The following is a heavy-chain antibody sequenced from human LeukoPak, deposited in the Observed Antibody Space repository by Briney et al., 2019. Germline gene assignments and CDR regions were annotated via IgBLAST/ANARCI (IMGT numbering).Heavy chain of an antibody. D-gene: IGHD6-6*01. CDR2: IRYDGNKE. Sequence: GGSLRLSCAASGFRFSTYSMHWVRQAPGKGLEWMAFIRYDGNKEDYADSVKGRFTVSKDVSKNTVYLLMSSLRPEDTAVYYCARDVNLKQLADWGQGTLVTVSS. CDR1: GFRFSTYS. V-gene: IGHV3-30*02. CDR3: ARDVNLKQLAD. J-gene: IGHJ4*02.